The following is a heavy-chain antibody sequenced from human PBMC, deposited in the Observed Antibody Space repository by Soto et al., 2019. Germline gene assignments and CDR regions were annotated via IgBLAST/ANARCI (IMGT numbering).Heavy chain of an antibody. D-gene: IGHD6-6*01. CDR3: ARSSGNKNWFDP. CDR1: GGSFSGYY. J-gene: IGHJ5*02. V-gene: IGHV4-34*01. Sequence: QVQLQQWGAGLLKPSETLSLTCAVYGGSFSGYYWSWIRQPPGKGLEWIGEINHSGSTNYNPSLKSRVTISVDTSKNQFSLKLSSVTAADTAVYYCARSSGNKNWFDPWGQGTLVTVSS. CDR2: INHSGST.